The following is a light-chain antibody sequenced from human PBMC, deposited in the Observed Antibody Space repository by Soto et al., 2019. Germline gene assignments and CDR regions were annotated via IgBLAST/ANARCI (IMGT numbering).Light chain of an antibody. CDR3: QQYKTAGT. CDR1: QSISSW. V-gene: IGKV1-5*03. Sequence: DIQMTQSPSTLSASAGDRVTITCRASQSISSWLAWYQQRPGKAPKLLIYKASSLESGVPSRFSGSGSGTEFTLTISSLQPDDFATYYCQQYKTAGTFGQGTKVEIK. CDR2: KAS. J-gene: IGKJ1*01.